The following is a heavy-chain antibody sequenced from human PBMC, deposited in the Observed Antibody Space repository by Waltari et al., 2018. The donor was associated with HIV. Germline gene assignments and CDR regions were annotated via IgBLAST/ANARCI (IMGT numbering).Heavy chain of an antibody. V-gene: IGHV3-7*04. Sequence: VQLVESGGGLVQPGGSLRLSCAASGFPFSSYWMSWARQAPGKGLEWVANIKQDGSEKYYVDSVNGRFTISRDNAENSLYLQMNSLRAEDTAVYYCARGGFYGSGSKVNWGQGTLVTVSS. CDR2: IKQDGSEK. D-gene: IGHD3-10*01. CDR3: ARGGFYGSGSKVN. J-gene: IGHJ4*02. CDR1: GFPFSSYW.